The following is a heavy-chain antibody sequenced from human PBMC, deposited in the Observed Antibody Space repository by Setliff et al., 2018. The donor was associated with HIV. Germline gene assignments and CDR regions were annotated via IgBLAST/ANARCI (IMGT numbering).Heavy chain of an antibody. Sequence: SETLSLTCTVYGGSFSGYYWSWVRQPPGKGLEWIGEIYHSGSTNYNPSLKSRVTISVDKSKNQFSLKLSSVTAADTAVYYCATRIQLWLGSFDYWGQGTLVTVSS. CDR3: ATRIQLWLGSFDY. CDR2: IYHSGST. V-gene: IGHV4-34*01. CDR1: GGSFSGYY. D-gene: IGHD5-18*01. J-gene: IGHJ4*02.